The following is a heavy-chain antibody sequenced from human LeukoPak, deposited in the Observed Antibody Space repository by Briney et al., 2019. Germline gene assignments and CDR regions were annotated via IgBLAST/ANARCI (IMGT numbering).Heavy chain of an antibody. CDR3: AKDSYDTTVTTPGVY. CDR1: GFTFSSYA. V-gene: IGHV3-30*18. Sequence: GGSLRLSCAASGFTFSSYAMHWVRQAPGKGLEWVAVISYDGSNKYYADSVKGRFTISRDNSKNTLYLQMNSLRAEDTAVYYCAKDSYDTTVTTPGVYWGQGTLVTVSS. CDR2: ISYDGSNK. D-gene: IGHD4-17*01. J-gene: IGHJ4*02.